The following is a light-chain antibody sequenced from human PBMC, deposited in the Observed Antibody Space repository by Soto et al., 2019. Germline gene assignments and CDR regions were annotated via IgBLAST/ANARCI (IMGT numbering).Light chain of an antibody. CDR1: QSVSSTY. CDR2: GAS. Sequence: EIVFTQSPGTLSLSPGEGATLSCRASQSVSSTYLTWYQQKPGQAPRLLIYGASSRATGIPDRFSGSGSGTDFTLTISRLEPEDFAVYYCQQFGGSPSFGQGTKVDIK. CDR3: QQFGGSPS. J-gene: IGKJ1*01. V-gene: IGKV3-20*01.